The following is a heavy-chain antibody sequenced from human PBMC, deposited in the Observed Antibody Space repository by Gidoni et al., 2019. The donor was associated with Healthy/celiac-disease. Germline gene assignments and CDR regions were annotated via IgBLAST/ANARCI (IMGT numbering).Heavy chain of an antibody. D-gene: IGHD4-17*01. V-gene: IGHV3-23*01. Sequence: EVQLLESGGGLVQPGGSLRLSCAASGFTFSRYAMSWVRQAPGKGLGWVSAISGSGGSTYYADSVKGRFTISRDNSKNTLYLQMNSLRAEDTAVYYCAKDPGYGDYVGYYYYGMDVWGQGTTVTVSS. CDR2: ISGSGGST. J-gene: IGHJ6*02. CDR1: GFTFSRYA. CDR3: AKDPGYGDYVGYYYYGMDV.